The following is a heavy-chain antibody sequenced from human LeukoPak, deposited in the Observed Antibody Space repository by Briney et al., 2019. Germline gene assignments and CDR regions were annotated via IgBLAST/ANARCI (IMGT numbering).Heavy chain of an antibody. Sequence: PGGSLRLSCAASGFTFSTYTMYWVRHPPGKRLEWVSIIGNNGGGIHYADSVKGRFTISRDNSKNTLYLQMNSLRAEDTAVYYCAREDYSDSGSYQSGFDYWGQGTLVTVSS. CDR1: GFTFSTYT. D-gene: IGHD1-26*01. J-gene: IGHJ4*02. CDR2: IGNNGGGI. V-gene: IGHV3-23*01. CDR3: AREDYSDSGSYQSGFDY.